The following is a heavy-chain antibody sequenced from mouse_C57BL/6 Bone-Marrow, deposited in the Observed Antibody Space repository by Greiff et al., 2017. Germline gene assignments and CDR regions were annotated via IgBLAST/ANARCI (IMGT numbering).Heavy chain of an antibody. CDR3: ARRGWYFDV. Sequence: VKLQESGAELVRPGSSVKLSCKASGYTFTSYWMHWVKQRPIQGLEWIGNIDPSDSETHYNQKFKDKATLTVDKSSSTAYMQLSSLTSEDSAVYYCARRGWYFDVWGTGTTVTVSS. CDR1: GYTFTSYW. V-gene: IGHV1-52*01. J-gene: IGHJ1*03. CDR2: IDPSDSET.